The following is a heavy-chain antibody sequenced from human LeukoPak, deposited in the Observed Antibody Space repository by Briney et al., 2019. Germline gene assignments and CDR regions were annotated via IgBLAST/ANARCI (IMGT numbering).Heavy chain of an antibody. D-gene: IGHD3-22*01. J-gene: IGHJ4*02. V-gene: IGHV3-23*01. Sequence: PGGSLRLSCAVSGITLSNYGMSWVRQAPGKGREWVAGISGSGGATNYADSVKGRFTISRDNPKNTLYLQMNSLRVEDTAVYFCAKRGVVIRVILVGFYKEAYYFDSWGQGALVTVSS. CDR2: ISGSGGAT. CDR3: AKRGVVIRVILVGFYKEAYYFDS. CDR1: GITLSNYG.